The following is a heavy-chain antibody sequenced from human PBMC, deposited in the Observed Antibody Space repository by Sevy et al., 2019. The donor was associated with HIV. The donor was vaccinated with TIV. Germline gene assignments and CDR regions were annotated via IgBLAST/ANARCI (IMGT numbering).Heavy chain of an antibody. J-gene: IGHJ6*02. CDR3: AKAHADCSGGTCYTAHYYYDMDV. CDR1: GFAFSDYA. Sequence: GGSLRLSCAASGFAFSDYAMHWVRQAPGKVLEWVAAISYAGDNKYFADSVKGRFTVSKDNSKNTLYLEMNSLRAEDTAVYYCAKAHADCSGGTCYTAHYYYDMDVWGQGATVTVSS. CDR2: ISYAGDNK. V-gene: IGHV3-30*18. D-gene: IGHD2-15*01.